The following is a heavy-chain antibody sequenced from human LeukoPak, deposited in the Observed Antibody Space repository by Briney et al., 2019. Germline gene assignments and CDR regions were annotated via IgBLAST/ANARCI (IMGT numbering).Heavy chain of an antibody. CDR3: ARGAGSSGWYG. V-gene: IGHV1-8*02. Sequence: ASVKVSCKASGGTSSSYAINWVRQATGQGLEWMGWMNPNSGNTGYAQKFQGRVTMTRNTSISTAYMELSSLRSEDTAVYYCARGAGSSGWYGWGQGTLVTVSS. D-gene: IGHD6-19*01. J-gene: IGHJ4*02. CDR1: GGTSSSYA. CDR2: MNPNSGNT.